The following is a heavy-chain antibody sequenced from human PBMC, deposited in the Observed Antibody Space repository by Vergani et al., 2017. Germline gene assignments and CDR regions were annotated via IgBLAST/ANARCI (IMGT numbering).Heavy chain of an antibody. J-gene: IGHJ4*02. D-gene: IGHD6-19*01. CDR2: ISWAGGST. V-gene: IGHV3-43*01. CDR3: AKDMQQWLVQYYFDY. Sequence: EVQLVESGGVVVQPGGSLRLSCAASGFTFDDYTMHWVRQAPGKGLEWVSLISWAGGSTYYADSVKGRFTISRDNSKNSLYLQMNSLRTEDTALYYCAKDMQQWLVQYYFDYWGQGTLVTVSS. CDR1: GFTFDDYT.